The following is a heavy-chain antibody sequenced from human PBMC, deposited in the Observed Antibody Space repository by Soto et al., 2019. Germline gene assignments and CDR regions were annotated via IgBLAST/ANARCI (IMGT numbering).Heavy chain of an antibody. D-gene: IGHD6-13*01. CDR1: GGSISSYH. CDR2: IYYSGST. Sequence: SETLSLTCTVSGGSISSYHWSWIRQPPGKGLEWIGYIYYSGSTNYNPSLKSRVTISVDTSKNQFSLKLSSVTAADAAVYYCARVGAAGLFDYWGQGTLVTVSS. J-gene: IGHJ4*02. CDR3: ARVGAAGLFDY. V-gene: IGHV4-59*01.